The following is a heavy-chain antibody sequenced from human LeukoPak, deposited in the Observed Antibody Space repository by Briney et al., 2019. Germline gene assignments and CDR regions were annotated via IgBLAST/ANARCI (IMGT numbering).Heavy chain of an antibody. CDR2: ISSSDTTI. V-gene: IGHV3-11*04. D-gene: IGHD2-2*01. CDR1: GSTFSDYY. J-gene: IGHJ4*02. Sequence: GGSLRLSCAGSGSTFSDYYMSWIRQAPGKGLEWVSYISSSDTTIYYADSVKGRFTISRDNAQNSLYLQMNTLRADDTAVYYCARADCSSTSCYELDYWGQGTLVTVSS. CDR3: ARADCSSTSCYELDY.